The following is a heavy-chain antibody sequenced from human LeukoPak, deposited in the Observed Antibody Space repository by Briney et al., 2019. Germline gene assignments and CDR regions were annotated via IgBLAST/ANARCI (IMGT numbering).Heavy chain of an antibody. Sequence: PGESLRHSCAASGFTFSSYAMSWVRQPPGKGLEWVAAISGSGGSTYYADSVKGRFTISRDNSKNTLYLQMNSLRAEDTAVYYFAKGERKAAAGTSFDYWGQGTLVTVSS. CDR3: AKGERKAAAGTSFDY. CDR2: ISGSGGST. V-gene: IGHV3-23*01. CDR1: GFTFSSYA. D-gene: IGHD6-13*01. J-gene: IGHJ4*02.